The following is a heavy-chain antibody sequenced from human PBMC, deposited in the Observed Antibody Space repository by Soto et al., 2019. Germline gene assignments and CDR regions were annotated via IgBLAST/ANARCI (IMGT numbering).Heavy chain of an antibody. J-gene: IGHJ6*02. D-gene: IGHD3-10*01. CDR3: VRDGYDYGSGSNNGMDV. V-gene: IGHV6-1*01. CDR2: TYYRSKWYN. CDR1: VDTVSSNGAA. Sequence: SQTLSLTCAISVDTVSSNGAAWNWIRQSPSRGLEWLGRTYYRSKWYNDDAVSVKSRITINPDTSKNQFSLQLKPVTPAETAVYYCVRDGYDYGSGSNNGMDVWGQGTTVTVSS.